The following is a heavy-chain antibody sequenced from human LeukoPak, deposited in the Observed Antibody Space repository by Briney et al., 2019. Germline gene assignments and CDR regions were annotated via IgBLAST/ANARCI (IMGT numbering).Heavy chain of an antibody. CDR1: GFTFSSYG. D-gene: IGHD4-23*01. CDR2: ISNDGSNK. J-gene: IGHJ4*02. Sequence: PGGSLRLSCAGSGFTFSSYGMHWVRQAPGKGLEWVAVISNDGSNKYSADSVKGRFTISRDNSKNTLYLQMNSLRVEDTAVYYCAQGLSCGGQRGYFDYWGQGTLVTVSS. CDR3: AQGLSCGGQRGYFDY. V-gene: IGHV3-30*18.